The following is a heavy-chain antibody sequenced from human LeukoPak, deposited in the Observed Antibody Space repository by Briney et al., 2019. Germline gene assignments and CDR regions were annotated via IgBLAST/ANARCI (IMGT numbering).Heavy chain of an antibody. Sequence: PSETLSLTCAVYGGSFSGYYWSWIRQPPGKGLEWIGEINHSGSTNYNPSLKSRVTISVDTSKNQFSLKLSSVTAADTAVYYCARQGRRRQQLVTNSLYYYYMDVWGKGTTVTISS. CDR2: INHSGST. CDR3: ARQGRRRQQLVTNSLYYYYMDV. J-gene: IGHJ6*03. CDR1: GGSFSGYY. V-gene: IGHV4-34*01. D-gene: IGHD6-13*01.